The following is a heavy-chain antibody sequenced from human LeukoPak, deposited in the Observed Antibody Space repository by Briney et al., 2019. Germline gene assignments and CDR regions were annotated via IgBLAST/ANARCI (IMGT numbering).Heavy chain of an antibody. CDR3: ARRSSSWYSRFDP. CDR1: GGSISSSSYY. V-gene: IGHV4-39*01. Sequence: SETLSLTCTVSGGSISSSSYYWGWIRQPPGKGLEWIGSIYYSGSTYYNPSLKSRVIISVDTSKNQFSLKLSSVTAADTAVYYCARRSSSWYSRFDPWGQGTLVTVSS. J-gene: IGHJ5*02. D-gene: IGHD6-13*01. CDR2: IYYSGST.